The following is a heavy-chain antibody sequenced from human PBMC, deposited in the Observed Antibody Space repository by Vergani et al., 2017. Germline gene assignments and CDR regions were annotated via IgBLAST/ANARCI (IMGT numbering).Heavy chain of an antibody. D-gene: IGHD6-13*01. J-gene: IGHJ6*02. CDR3: ARDPGIAAAGNQYYYYGMDV. V-gene: IGHV3-48*04. Sequence: EVQLVESGGGLVQPGGSLRLSCAASGFTFSSYAMSWVRQAPGKGLEWVSYISSSGSTIYYADSVKGRFTISRDNAKNSLYLQMNSPRAEDTAVYYCARDPGIAAAGNQYYYYGMDVWGQGTTVTVSS. CDR2: ISSSGSTI. CDR1: GFTFSSYA.